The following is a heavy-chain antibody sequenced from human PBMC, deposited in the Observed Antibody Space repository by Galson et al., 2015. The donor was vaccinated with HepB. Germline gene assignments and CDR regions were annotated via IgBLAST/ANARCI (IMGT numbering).Heavy chain of an antibody. CDR1: GYMFTSYS. J-gene: IGHJ5*02. D-gene: IGHD3-10*01. CDR2: INAGNGIT. CDR3: ARDGAGYGSGSYYKYWFDH. Sequence: SVKVSCKASGYMFTSYSMHWVRQAPGQRPEWMGWINAGNGITEYSQKFQGRVTIARDTSANTTYMELSSLTSEDTAVYYCARDGAGYGSGSYYKYWFDHWGRGTPVTVSS. V-gene: IGHV1-3*01.